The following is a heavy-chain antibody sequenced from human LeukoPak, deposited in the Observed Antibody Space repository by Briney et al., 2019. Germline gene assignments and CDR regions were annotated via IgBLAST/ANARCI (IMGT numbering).Heavy chain of an antibody. CDR2: ISAYNGNT. D-gene: IGHD2-2*01. CDR1: GYTFTSYG. J-gene: IGHJ4*02. Sequence: ASVKVSCKASGYTFTSYGISWVRQAPGQGLEWMGWISAYNGNTNYAQKLQGRVTMTTDTSTSTAYMELRSLRSDDTAVYYCARGCSSTSCCRRGAPYYFDYWGQGTLVTVSS. V-gene: IGHV1-18*01. CDR3: ARGCSSTSCCRRGAPYYFDY.